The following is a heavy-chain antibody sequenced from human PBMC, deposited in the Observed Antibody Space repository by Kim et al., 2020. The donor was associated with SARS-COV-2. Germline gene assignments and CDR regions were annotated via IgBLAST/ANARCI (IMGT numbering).Heavy chain of an antibody. Sequence: SETLSPTCAVYGGSFSGYYWSWIRQPPGKGLEWIGEINHSGSTNYNPSLKSRVTISVDTSKNQFSLKLSSVTAADTAVYYCARQNYYDYFWGSYRYSHFDYWGQGTLVTVSS. D-gene: IGHD3-16*02. J-gene: IGHJ4*02. V-gene: IGHV4-34*01. CDR2: INHSGST. CDR3: ARQNYYDYFWGSYRYSHFDY. CDR1: GGSFSGYY.